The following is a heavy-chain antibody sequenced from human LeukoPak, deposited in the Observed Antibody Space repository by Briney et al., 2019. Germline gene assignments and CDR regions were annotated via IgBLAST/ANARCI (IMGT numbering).Heavy chain of an antibody. CDR1: GGSFSGYY. CDR2: INHSGST. CDR3: ARGNYGPDY. D-gene: IGHD3-10*01. Sequence: SETLSLTCAVYGGSFSGYYWSWIRQPPGKGLEWIGEINHSGSTNYNPPLKSRVTISVDTSKNQFSLKLSSVTAADTAVYYCARGNYGPDYWGQGTLVTDTS. J-gene: IGHJ4*02. V-gene: IGHV4-34*01.